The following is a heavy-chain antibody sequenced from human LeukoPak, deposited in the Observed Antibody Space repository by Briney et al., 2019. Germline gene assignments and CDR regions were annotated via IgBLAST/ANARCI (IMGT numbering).Heavy chain of an antibody. CDR2: IYSGGSS. D-gene: IGHD1-1*01. CDR1: GGSISSSSYY. Sequence: PSETLSLTCTVSGGSISSSSYYWGWIRQPPGKELEWIGSIYSGGSSYYNPSLKSRVTISVDTSNNQFSLKVNSVTAADTAVYYCARDAGHQLSRRNYYAMDVWGRGTTVTVSS. CDR3: ARDAGHQLSRRNYYAMDV. J-gene: IGHJ6*02. V-gene: IGHV4-39*07.